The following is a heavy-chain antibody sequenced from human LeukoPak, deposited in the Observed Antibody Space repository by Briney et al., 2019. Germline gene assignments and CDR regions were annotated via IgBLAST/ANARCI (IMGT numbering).Heavy chain of an antibody. CDR2: INPNNGDT. Sequence: ASVKVSCKASGYIFTNYYIYWLRKAPGQGLECLGWINPNNGDTKSAPKFQGRVTMTGDTSINTAYLDLSSLTFDDTAVYHCARLPLGTWGSYFDLRDRGTLVTVSS. CDR3: ARLPLGTWGSYFDL. CDR1: GYIFTNYY. V-gene: IGHV1-2*02. D-gene: IGHD7-27*01. J-gene: IGHJ2*01.